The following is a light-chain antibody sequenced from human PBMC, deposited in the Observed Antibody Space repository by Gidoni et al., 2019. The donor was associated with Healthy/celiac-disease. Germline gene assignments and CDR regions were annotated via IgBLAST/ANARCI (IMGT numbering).Light chain of an antibody. V-gene: IGKV1-27*01. J-gene: IGKJ4*01. CDR1: QGISNY. CDR3: QKYNSAPP. CDR2: AAS. Sequence: DIQMTQSPSSLSASVGNRVTITCRASQGISNYLAWYQQKPGKVPKLLIYAASTLQSGVPSRFSGSGSGTDFTLTISSLQPEDVATYYCQKYNSAPPFGGGTKVEIK.